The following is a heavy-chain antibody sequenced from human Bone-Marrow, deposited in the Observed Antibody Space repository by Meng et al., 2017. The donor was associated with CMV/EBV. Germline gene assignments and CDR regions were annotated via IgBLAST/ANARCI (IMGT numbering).Heavy chain of an antibody. D-gene: IGHD2/OR15-2a*01. CDR2: INPNSDGT. CDR1: GYSFTDYY. Sequence: ASVKVSCKASGYSFTDYYIHWVRQAPGQGLEWMGWINPNSDGTNYAQKFRGRVTVTRDTSISTAYMELTGLRAEDTAMYYRARDQGGQVLYDYWGQGTLVTVSS. CDR3: ARDQGGQVLYDY. V-gene: IGHV1-2*02. J-gene: IGHJ4*02.